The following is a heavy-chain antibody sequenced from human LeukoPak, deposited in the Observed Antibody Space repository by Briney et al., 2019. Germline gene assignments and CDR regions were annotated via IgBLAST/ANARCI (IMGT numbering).Heavy chain of an antibody. J-gene: IGHJ5*02. CDR3: ARAPGCTNGVCYYWFDP. CDR1: GGSFSGYY. D-gene: IGHD2-8*01. Sequence: SETLSLTCAVYGGSFSGYYWSWIRQPPGKGLEWIGYIYYSGSTNYNPSLKSRVTISVDTSKNQFSLKLSSVTAADTAVYYCARAPGCTNGVCYYWFDPWGQGTLVTVSS. V-gene: IGHV4-59*01. CDR2: IYYSGST.